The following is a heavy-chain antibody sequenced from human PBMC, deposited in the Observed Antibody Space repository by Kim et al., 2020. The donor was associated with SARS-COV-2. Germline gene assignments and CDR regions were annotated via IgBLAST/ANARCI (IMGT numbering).Heavy chain of an antibody. CDR1: GFTVSNNY. D-gene: IGHD2-2*01. CDR2: IYSGGST. V-gene: IGHV3-66*01. CDR3: APFSSKDY. Sequence: GGSLRLSCAASGFTVSNNYMSWVRQPPGKGLEWVSLIYSGGSTYYAASVQGRFTISRDNSKNMLYLQMNRLRAEDTAVYYCAPFSSKDYWGQGTLVTVSS. J-gene: IGHJ4*02.